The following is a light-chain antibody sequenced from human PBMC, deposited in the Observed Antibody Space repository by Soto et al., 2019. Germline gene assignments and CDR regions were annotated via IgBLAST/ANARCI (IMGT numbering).Light chain of an antibody. CDR3: QQSYSTRIT. V-gene: IGKV1-39*01. J-gene: IGKJ5*01. CDR2: AAS. Sequence: DIQMTQSPSSLSASVGDRVTIACRASQSISSYLNWYEEKPGKAPKLRIYAASSLQSGVPSRFSGSGSGTDFTLTISSLQPEDFATYYCQQSYSTRITFGQGTRLEIK. CDR1: QSISSY.